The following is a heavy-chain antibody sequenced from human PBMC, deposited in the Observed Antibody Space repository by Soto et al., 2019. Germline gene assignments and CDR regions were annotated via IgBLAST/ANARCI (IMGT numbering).Heavy chain of an antibody. Sequence: QLQDTSPGLLKPSETLSLAYSVSGGSISSPSYNWGWVRQPPGKGPEWIGTIFYDGRTHYKPSLRSRLAISVDTSKSQVSLNLTSVTAADTAVYYCTAVASTHFDSWGQGAQVTVSS. D-gene: IGHD6-19*01. V-gene: IGHV4-39*01. CDR3: TAVASTHFDS. CDR1: GGSISSPSYN. J-gene: IGHJ4*02. CDR2: IFYDGRT.